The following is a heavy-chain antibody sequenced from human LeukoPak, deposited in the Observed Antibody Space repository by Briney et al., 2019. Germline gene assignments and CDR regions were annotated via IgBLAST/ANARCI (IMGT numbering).Heavy chain of an antibody. CDR1: GGSISSYY. CDR3: ARHYYDSSGYPVWYFDL. V-gene: IGHV4-59*01. J-gene: IGHJ2*01. Sequence: PSETLSLTCTVSGGSISSYYWSWIRQPPGQGLEWIGYIYYSGSTNYNPSLKSRVTISVDTSKNQFSLKLSSVTAADTAVYYCARHYYDSSGYPVWYFDLWGRGTLVTVSS. CDR2: IYYSGST. D-gene: IGHD3-22*01.